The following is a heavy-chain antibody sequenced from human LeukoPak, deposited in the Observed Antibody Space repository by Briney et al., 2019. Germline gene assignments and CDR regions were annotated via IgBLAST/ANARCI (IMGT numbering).Heavy chain of an antibody. CDR1: GFTFSSYA. J-gene: IGHJ4*02. Sequence: GGSLRLSCAASGFTFSSYAMSWVRQAPGKGLEWVSAISGSDSSTYYADSVKGRFTISRDNSKNTLYLQMNSLRAEDTAIYYCAKSGLSISAARQLDYWGQGTLVTVSS. D-gene: IGHD6-13*01. CDR2: ISGSDSST. V-gene: IGHV3-23*01. CDR3: AKSGLSISAARQLDY.